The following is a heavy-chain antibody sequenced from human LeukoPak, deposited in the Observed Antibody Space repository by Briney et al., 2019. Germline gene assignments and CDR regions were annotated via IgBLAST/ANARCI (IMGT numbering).Heavy chain of an antibody. V-gene: IGHV4-59*12. CDR2: IYYSGST. Sequence: SETLSLTCTVSGGSISSYYWSWIRQPPGKGLEWIGYIYYSGSTNYNPSLKSRVTISVDTSKNQFSLKLSSVTAADTAVYYCARVPDYDFWSGYYSYYYYGMDVWGQGTTVTVSS. D-gene: IGHD3-3*01. CDR1: GGSISSYY. J-gene: IGHJ6*02. CDR3: ARVPDYDFWSGYYSYYYYGMDV.